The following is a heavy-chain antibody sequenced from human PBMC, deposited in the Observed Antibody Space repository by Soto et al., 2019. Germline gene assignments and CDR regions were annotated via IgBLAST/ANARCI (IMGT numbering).Heavy chain of an antibody. J-gene: IGHJ4*02. D-gene: IGHD2-15*01. Sequence: QVQLVESGGGVVQPGRSLRLSCAASGFTFSSYGMHWVRQAPGKGLEWVAVISYDGSNKYYADSVKGRFTISRDNSKNTLYLQMNSLRAEDTAVYYCAKVPFRIGVFYFDYWGQGTLVTVSS. CDR3: AKVPFRIGVFYFDY. V-gene: IGHV3-30*18. CDR2: ISYDGSNK. CDR1: GFTFSSYG.